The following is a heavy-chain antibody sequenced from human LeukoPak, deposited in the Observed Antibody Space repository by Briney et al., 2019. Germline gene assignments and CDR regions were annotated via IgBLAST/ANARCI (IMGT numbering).Heavy chain of an antibody. CDR2: MYPSGRT. J-gene: IGHJ4*01. V-gene: IGHV4-38-2*01. CDR3: ARKAAPIYWFGY. Sequence: AETLSHPCAVSGYSISSGYYWGWIRQPPGKGLEWIGSMYPSGRTHYNPSRQSRVTISIDTSNNQFFLRLTSVTAADTAMYYCARKAAPIYWFGYWG. D-gene: IGHD6-6*01. CDR1: GYSISSGYY.